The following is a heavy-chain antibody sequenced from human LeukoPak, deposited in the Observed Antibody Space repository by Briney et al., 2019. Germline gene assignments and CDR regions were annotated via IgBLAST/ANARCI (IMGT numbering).Heavy chain of an antibody. D-gene: IGHD3-22*01. CDR1: GFTFSSYA. CDR3: AKSYYYDSSGYFTTDY. V-gene: IGHV3-23*01. CDR2: ISSSGGST. Sequence: GGSLRLSCAASGFTFSSYAMSWVRQAPGKGLEWVSAISSSGGSTYYADSVKGRFTISRDNSKNTLYLQMNSLRAEDTAVYYCAKSYYYDSSGYFTTDYWGQGTLVTVSS. J-gene: IGHJ4*02.